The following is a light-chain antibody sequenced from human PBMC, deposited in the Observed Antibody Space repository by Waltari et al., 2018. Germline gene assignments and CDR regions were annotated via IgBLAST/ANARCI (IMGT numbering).Light chain of an antibody. Sequence: STSNIGARFDVHWYQQLPGTAPKLLIYDTTNRPSGVPDRFSGSRSGTSAPLAISGLQPEDEADYYCQSYDHTLSASVFGGGTKLTVL. CDR3: QSYDHTLSASV. CDR1: TSNIGARFD. CDR2: DTT. V-gene: IGLV1-40*01. J-gene: IGLJ2*01.